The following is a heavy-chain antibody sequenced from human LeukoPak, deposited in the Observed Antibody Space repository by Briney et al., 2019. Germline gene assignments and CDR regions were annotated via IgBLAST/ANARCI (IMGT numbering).Heavy chain of an antibody. D-gene: IGHD1-26*01. CDR2: ISYDGSNK. J-gene: IGHJ4*02. V-gene: IGHV3-30-3*01. Sequence: TGGSLRLSCVASGLTFNRYWMSWLRQAPGKGLEWVAVISYDGSNKYYADSVKGRFTISRDNSKNTLYLQMNSLRAEDTAVYYCARDLGATGDYWGQGTLVTVSS. CDR1: GLTFNRYW. CDR3: ARDLGATGDY.